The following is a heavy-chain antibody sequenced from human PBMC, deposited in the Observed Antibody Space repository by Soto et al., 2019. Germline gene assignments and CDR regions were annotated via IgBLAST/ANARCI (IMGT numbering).Heavy chain of an antibody. CDR1: GFTFSSYW. J-gene: IGHJ4*02. Sequence: GGSLRLSCAASGFTFSSYWMSWVRQAPGRGLEWMANIKYDGSEKYYVDSVKGRLTISRDNAKNSLYLQMNSLRAEDTAVYYCASSPHKDSRPDYWGQGTLVTVSS. V-gene: IGHV3-7*03. CDR2: IKYDGSEK. CDR3: ASSPHKDSRPDY. D-gene: IGHD3-22*01.